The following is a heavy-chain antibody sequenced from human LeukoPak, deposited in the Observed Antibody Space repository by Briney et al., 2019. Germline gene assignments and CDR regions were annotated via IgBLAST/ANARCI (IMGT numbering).Heavy chain of an antibody. CDR2: IYYSGST. Sequence: SETLSLTCTVSGGSISSSSYYWGWIRQPPGKGLEWIGSIYYSGSTYYNPSLKSRVTISVDRSKNQFSLKLSSVTAADTAVYYCASQSSTSTPGGYWGQGTLVTVSS. CDR1: GGSISSSSYY. V-gene: IGHV4-39*07. D-gene: IGHD2-2*01. CDR3: ASQSSTSTPGGY. J-gene: IGHJ4*02.